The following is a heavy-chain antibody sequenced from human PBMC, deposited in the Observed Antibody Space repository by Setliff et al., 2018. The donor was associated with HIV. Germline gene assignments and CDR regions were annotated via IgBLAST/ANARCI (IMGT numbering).Heavy chain of an antibody. J-gene: IGHJ5*02. Sequence: ASVKVSCKASGYTFTGYFIHWVRQAPGQGFEWMGWISAYNGNTNYAQKLQGRVTMTTDTSTSTAYMELRSLISDDTAVYYCARDGEYYYDSSGPVFDPWGQGTLVTVYS. V-gene: IGHV1-18*04. CDR1: GYTFTGYF. CDR3: ARDGEYYYDSSGPVFDP. CDR2: ISAYNGNT. D-gene: IGHD3-22*01.